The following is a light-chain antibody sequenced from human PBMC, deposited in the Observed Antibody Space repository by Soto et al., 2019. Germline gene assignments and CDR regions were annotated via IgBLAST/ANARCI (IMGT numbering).Light chain of an antibody. CDR1: SSDVGGYNY. J-gene: IGLJ2*01. V-gene: IGLV2-14*03. Sequence: QSALTQPASVSGSPGQSITISCTGTSSDVGGYNYVSWYQQHPGKAPKLMIYDVTNRPSGASNRFSGSKSGNTASLTISGLKAEDEADYYCSSYTSSSTPVFGGGTKLTVL. CDR3: SSYTSSSTPV. CDR2: DVT.